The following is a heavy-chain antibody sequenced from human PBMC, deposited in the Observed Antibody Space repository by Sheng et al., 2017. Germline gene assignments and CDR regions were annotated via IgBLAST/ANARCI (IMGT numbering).Heavy chain of an antibody. V-gene: IGHV4-59*01. J-gene: IGHJ3*02. CDR1: GGSLSSYY. CDR3: ARGYCSGGSCYNAFDI. D-gene: IGHD2-15*01. CDR2: MHNSGST. Sequence: QVQLQESGPGLVKPSETLSLTCTVSGGSLSSYYWSWIRQPPEKGLEWIGYMHNSGSTNYNPSLKSRVTISVDTSKNQFSLKLSSVTAADTAMYFCARGYCSGGSCYNAFDIWGQGTKVTVSS.